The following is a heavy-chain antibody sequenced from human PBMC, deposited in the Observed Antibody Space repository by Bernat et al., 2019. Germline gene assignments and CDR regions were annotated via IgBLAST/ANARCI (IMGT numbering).Heavy chain of an antibody. CDR3: ATLGRSTVNSLFDY. V-gene: IGHV4-34*01. CDR1: GGSFSGYY. J-gene: IGHJ4*02. CDR2: INHSGST. D-gene: IGHD4-11*01. Sequence: QVQLQQWGAGLLKPSETLSLTCAVYGGSFSGYYWSWIRQPPGKGLEWIGEINHSGSTNYNPSLKSRVTISVDTSKNHISLKLSSVTAAETAVYYCATLGRSTVNSLFDYWGQGTLVTVFS.